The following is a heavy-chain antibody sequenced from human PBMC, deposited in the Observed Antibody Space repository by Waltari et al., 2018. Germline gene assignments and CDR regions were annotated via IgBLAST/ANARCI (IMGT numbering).Heavy chain of an antibody. Sequence: EVQLVESGGGLVKPGGSLRLSCTASGFTFSNAWMIWVRRAPGKGGVGWVRQAQGKGLEWVGRIKSKTDGGTTDYAAPVKGRFTMSRDDSKNTLYLEMNSLKTEDTAVYYCTTGGAAAGIWGQGTLVTVSS. CDR3: TTGGAAAGI. J-gene: IGHJ4*02. D-gene: IGHD6-13*01. CDR1: GFTFSNAW. CDR2: IKSKTDGGTT. V-gene: IGHV3-15*01.